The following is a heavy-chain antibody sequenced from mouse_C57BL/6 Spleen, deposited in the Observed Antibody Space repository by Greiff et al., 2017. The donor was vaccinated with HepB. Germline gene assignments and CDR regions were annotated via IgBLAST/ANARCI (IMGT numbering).Heavy chain of an antibody. Sequence: EVKVEESGPGLVKPSQSLSLTCSVTGYSITSGYYWNWIRQFPGNKLEWMGYISYDGSNNYNPSLKNRISITRDTSKNQFFLKLNSVTTEDTATYYCAREDGRWYFDVWGTGTTVTVSS. CDR3: AREDGRWYFDV. D-gene: IGHD1-1*01. CDR2: ISYDGSN. V-gene: IGHV3-6*01. J-gene: IGHJ1*03. CDR1: GYSITSGYY.